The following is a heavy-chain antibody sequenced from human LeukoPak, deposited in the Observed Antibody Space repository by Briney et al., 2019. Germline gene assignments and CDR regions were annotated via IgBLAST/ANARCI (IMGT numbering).Heavy chain of an antibody. D-gene: IGHD5-24*01. V-gene: IGHV3-74*01. CDR2: INTGGSTT. CDR3: SRDLRGRDDY. CDR1: GFTFSSYW. Sequence: GGSLKLSCAASGFTFSSYWMHWVRQAPGKGLVWVSRINTGGSTTDYADSVKGRFTISRDNAKNTLYLQMNSLRAEDTAVYYCSRDLRGRDDYWGQGILVIVSS. J-gene: IGHJ4*02.